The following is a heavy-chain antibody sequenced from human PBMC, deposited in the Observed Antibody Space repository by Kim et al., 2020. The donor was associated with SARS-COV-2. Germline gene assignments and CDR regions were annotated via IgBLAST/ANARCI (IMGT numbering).Heavy chain of an antibody. CDR3: ARRRQRGGPAGICYYYGIDV. V-gene: IGHV3-7*01. Sequence: GGSLRLSCGASGFTFTTYWMTWVRQAPGKGLEWVALIKQGGSETYYVYSVKGRFTISRDAAKNSLFLQMSSLRAEDTAVYYCARRRQRGGPAGICYYYGIDVWGRGTAVTVSS. J-gene: IGHJ6*02. D-gene: IGHD2-2*01. CDR2: IKQGGSET. CDR1: GFTFTTYW.